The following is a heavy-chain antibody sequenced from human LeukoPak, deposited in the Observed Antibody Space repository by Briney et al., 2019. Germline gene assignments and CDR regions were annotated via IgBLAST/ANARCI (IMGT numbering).Heavy chain of an antibody. J-gene: IGHJ4*02. Sequence: GESLKISCKGSGCSFTTYWIGWVRQMPGKGLEWVAIIYPGDSDTRYSPSFQGQVSISVDKSITTAYLQWSSLKASDTAIYYCAMGWRGTYDPAVYWSQGTLVTVSS. CDR1: GCSFTTYW. CDR3: AMGWRGTYDPAVY. D-gene: IGHD3-16*01. V-gene: IGHV5-51*01. CDR2: IYPGDSDT.